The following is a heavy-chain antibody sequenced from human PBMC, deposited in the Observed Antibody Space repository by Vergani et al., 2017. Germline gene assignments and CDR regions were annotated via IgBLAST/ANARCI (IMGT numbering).Heavy chain of an antibody. D-gene: IGHD3-10*01. Sequence: EKQLVQSGSETKKPGESLKISCQSFGYIFSNFWIGWVRQRPGRGLEWMGIIYPGDSEVNSNPPFRGQVIFSVDTSVNTAYLQWSSLPASDTATYFCASGGHGSENGGALQLWGQGTNITVSS. CDR1: GYIFSNFW. CDR2: IYPGDSEV. CDR3: ASGGHGSENGGALQL. V-gene: IGHV5-51*01. J-gene: IGHJ3*01.